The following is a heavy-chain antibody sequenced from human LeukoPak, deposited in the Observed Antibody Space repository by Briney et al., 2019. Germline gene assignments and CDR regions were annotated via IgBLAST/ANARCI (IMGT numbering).Heavy chain of an antibody. V-gene: IGHV1-8*03. CDR3: ARSPTYHYAFWSGYYPIYYYYYYMDV. J-gene: IGHJ6*03. Sequence: ASVKVSCKASGYTFTIYDINWVRQATGQGLEWMGWMNPNSGNTGYAQKFQGRVTITRNTSISTAYMELSSLRSEDTAVYYCARSPTYHYAFWSGYYPIYYYYYYMDVWGKGTTVAVSS. D-gene: IGHD3-3*01. CDR2: MNPNSGNT. CDR1: GYTFTIYD.